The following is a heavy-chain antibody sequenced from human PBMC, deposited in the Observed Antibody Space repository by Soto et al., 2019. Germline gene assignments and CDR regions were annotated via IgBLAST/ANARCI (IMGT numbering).Heavy chain of an antibody. CDR3: ARLICLSTSCYTGSRHFFED. D-gene: IGHD2-2*02. CDR1: VYSFTSYC. V-gene: IGHV5-51*01. CDR2: ISPYDSET. J-gene: IGHJ4*02. Sequence: GESLKISCEASVYSFTSYCIGWLRQKPVKGLEWMGMISPYDSETRYRPSFQGQVTISVDNSISTAYLQWSSLKASDTAMYYCARLICLSTSCYTGSRHFFEDWGQGAMVTVSS.